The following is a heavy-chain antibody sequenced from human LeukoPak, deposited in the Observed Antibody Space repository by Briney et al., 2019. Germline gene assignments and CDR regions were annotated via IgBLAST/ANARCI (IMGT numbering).Heavy chain of an antibody. CDR2: ISYIGST. Sequence: SPSETLSLTCTVSGGSFSSHYWSWIRQPPGKGLEWIGYISYIGSTNYNPSLKSRVTISVDTSKNQFSLKLNSVTAADTAVYYCARDPTTVTKGLDVWGQGTMVTVSS. V-gene: IGHV4-59*11. J-gene: IGHJ3*01. CDR3: ARDPTTVTKGLDV. D-gene: IGHD4-17*01. CDR1: GGSFSSHY.